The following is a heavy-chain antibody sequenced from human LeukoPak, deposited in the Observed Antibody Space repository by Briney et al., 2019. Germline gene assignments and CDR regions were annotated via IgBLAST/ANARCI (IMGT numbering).Heavy chain of an antibody. CDR2: IDPSDSYT. CDR1: GYSFTSYW. D-gene: IGHD2-21*02. J-gene: IGHJ6*02. V-gene: IGHV5-10-1*01. CDR3: ARPTADHTMDV. Sequence: GESLKISCKGSGYSFTSYWITWVRQMPGKGLEWMGRIDPSDSYTRYSPSFQGHVTISADKSISTAYLQWSSLKASDTAMYYCARPTADHTMDVWGQGTTVTVSS.